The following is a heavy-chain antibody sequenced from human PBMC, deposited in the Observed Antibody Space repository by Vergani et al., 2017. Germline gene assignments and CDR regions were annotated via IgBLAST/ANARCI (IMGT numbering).Heavy chain of an antibody. CDR3: AGGVETARMAAGYDFDV. V-gene: IGHV3-33*01. CDR2: IWYDGSNK. CDR1: GFTFSSYG. J-gene: IGHJ3*01. D-gene: IGHD5-18*01. Sequence: QVQLVESGGGVVQPGRSLRLSCAASGFTFSSYGMHWVRQAPGKGLEWVAVIWYDGSNKYYADSVKGRFTISRDNSNNTMYLQMNRLGGEDTAEYYCAGGVETARMAAGYDFDVWGKGTMVTVSS.